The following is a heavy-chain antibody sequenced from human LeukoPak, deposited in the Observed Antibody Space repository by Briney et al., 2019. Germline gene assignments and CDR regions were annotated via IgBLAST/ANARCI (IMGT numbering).Heavy chain of an antibody. Sequence: SETLSLTCDVYGGSFSGYYWSWIRQPPEKGLEWIGEINHSGSTNYNPSLKSRVTISVDTSKNQFSLKLSSVTAADTAVYYCARVRYYYDSSGYYHFDYWGQGTLVTVSS. CDR2: INHSGST. D-gene: IGHD3-22*01. CDR3: ARVRYYYDSSGYYHFDY. J-gene: IGHJ4*02. CDR1: GGSFSGYY. V-gene: IGHV4-34*01.